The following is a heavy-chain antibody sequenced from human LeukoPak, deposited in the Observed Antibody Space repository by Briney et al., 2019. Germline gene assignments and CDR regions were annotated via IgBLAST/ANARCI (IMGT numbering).Heavy chain of an antibody. Sequence: GGSLRLSCAASGFXFSNYAITWVRQAPGKGLEWVSSISASGGSTYYADSVKGRFTMSRDTSKNTVYLQMNSLRAEDTAVYYCAKDRPLNWGYHFNYWGQGTLVTVSS. CDR3: AKDRPLNWGYHFNY. CDR2: ISASGGST. D-gene: IGHD7-27*01. J-gene: IGHJ4*02. CDR1: GFXFSNYA. V-gene: IGHV3-23*01.